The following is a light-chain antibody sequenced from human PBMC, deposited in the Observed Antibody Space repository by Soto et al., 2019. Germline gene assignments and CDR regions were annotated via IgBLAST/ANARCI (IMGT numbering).Light chain of an antibody. Sequence: EIVLTQSPATLSLSPGERATLSCRASQSVSSYLAWYQQKPGQGPRLLIYGASSRATGIPDRFSGSGSGTDFTLTISRLEPEDFAVYYCQQYGTSPRTFGQGTKVDIK. CDR3: QQYGTSPRT. CDR2: GAS. CDR1: QSVSSY. J-gene: IGKJ1*01. V-gene: IGKV3-20*01.